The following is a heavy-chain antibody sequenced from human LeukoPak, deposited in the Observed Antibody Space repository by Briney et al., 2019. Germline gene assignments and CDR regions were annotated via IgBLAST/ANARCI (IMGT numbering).Heavy chain of an antibody. CDR2: INANSGGT. J-gene: IGHJ5*02. CDR1: GYTLTAYY. Sequence: ASVKVSCKASGYTLTAYYIYWVRQAPGQGLEWMGRINANSGGTDSAQNFQSRVTMTRVTSISTAYMELSRLRSDDTAVYYCARGYCSGGTCYLVENWLDPWGQGTLVTVSS. CDR3: ARGYCSGGTCYLVENWLDP. D-gene: IGHD2-15*01. V-gene: IGHV1-2*06.